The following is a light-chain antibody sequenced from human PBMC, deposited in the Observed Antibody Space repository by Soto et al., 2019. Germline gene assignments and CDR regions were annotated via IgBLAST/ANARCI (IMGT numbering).Light chain of an antibody. CDR1: NIGSKS. CDR2: YDS. CDR3: QVWDSSSDHVV. V-gene: IGLV3-21*04. J-gene: IGLJ2*01. Sequence: SYELTQPTSVSVAPGKTAMITCGGNNIGSKSVHWYQQKPGQAPVLVIYYDSDRPSGIPERFSGSNSGNTATLTISRVEAGDEADYYCQVWDSSSDHVVFGGGTKLTVL.